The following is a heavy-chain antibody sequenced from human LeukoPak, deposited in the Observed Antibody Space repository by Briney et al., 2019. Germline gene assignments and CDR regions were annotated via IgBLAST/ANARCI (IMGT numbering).Heavy chain of an antibody. CDR3: ARESSGYYYDNWFDP. V-gene: IGHV4-30-4*07. D-gene: IGHD3-22*01. Sequence: SETLSLTCAVSGGSISSGGYSWSWIRQTPEKGLEWIGYIYYSGSTYYNPSLKSRVTISLDTSKNHLSLKLSSVTAADTAVYYCARESSGYYYDNWFDPWGQGTLVTVSS. J-gene: IGHJ5*02. CDR1: GGSISSGGYS. CDR2: IYYSGST.